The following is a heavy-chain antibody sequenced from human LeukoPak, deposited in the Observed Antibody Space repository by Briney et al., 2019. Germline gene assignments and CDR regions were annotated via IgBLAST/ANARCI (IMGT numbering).Heavy chain of an antibody. D-gene: IGHD1-26*01. J-gene: IGHJ4*02. V-gene: IGHV5-51*01. CDR3: ARHGVGATPRAYF. Sequence: GESLKICCKGSGYNFTSYWICWGRQMPGKGLEWVWIIYPGDSDTRYSPPFQGQVTISDDKYISSAYLQWRSLKASDTAMYFCARHGVGATPRAYFWGRGTLVIVSS. CDR1: GYNFTSYW. CDR2: IYPGDSDT.